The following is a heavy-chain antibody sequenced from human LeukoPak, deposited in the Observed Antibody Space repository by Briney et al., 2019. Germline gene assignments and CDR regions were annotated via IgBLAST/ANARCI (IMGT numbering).Heavy chain of an antibody. Sequence: GGSLRLSRAASGFTFSSYSMNWVRQAPGKGLEWVSSISSSSSYIYYADSVKGRFTISRDNAKNSLYLQMNSLRAEDTAVYYCARSLSIWYGGNSGDAFDIWGQGTMVTVSS. CDR1: GFTFSSYS. CDR2: ISSSSSYI. D-gene: IGHD4-23*01. CDR3: ARSLSIWYGGNSGDAFDI. J-gene: IGHJ3*02. V-gene: IGHV3-21*01.